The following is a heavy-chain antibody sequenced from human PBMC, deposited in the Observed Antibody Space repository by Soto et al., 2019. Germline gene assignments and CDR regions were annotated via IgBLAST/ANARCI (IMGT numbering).Heavy chain of an antibody. D-gene: IGHD3-3*01. J-gene: IGHJ4*02. V-gene: IGHV1-2*02. Sequence: GASVKVSCKASGYAFTGYYMHWVGQAPGQGLEWMGWINPNSGGTNYAQKFQGRVTMTRDTSISTDYMELSRLRSDDTAVYYCARVGTIFGVVINTHWGQGTLVTVSS. CDR2: INPNSGGT. CDR3: ARVGTIFGVVINTH. CDR1: GYAFTGYY.